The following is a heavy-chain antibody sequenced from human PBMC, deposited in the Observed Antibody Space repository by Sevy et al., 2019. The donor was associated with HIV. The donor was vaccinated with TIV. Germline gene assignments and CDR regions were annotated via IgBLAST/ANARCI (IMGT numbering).Heavy chain of an antibody. CDR2: TRYDGSTK. D-gene: IGHD6-6*01. CDR1: GFTFNVYG. J-gene: IGHJ4*02. V-gene: IGHV3-30*02. Sequence: GGSLRLSCAASGFTFNVYGMHWVRQAPGKGLQWVAFTRYDGSTKYYADSVKGRFTISRDNSKNTLYLQMNSRRVEDTAMYYCAKDLTERYSTSSGDFDYWGQGSLVTVSS. CDR3: AKDLTERYSTSSGDFDY.